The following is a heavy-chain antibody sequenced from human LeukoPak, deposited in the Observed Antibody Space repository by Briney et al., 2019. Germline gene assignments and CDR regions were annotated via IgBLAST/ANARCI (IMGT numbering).Heavy chain of an antibody. CDR3: TSQGYDFWSGYPYFDY. Sequence: PGRSLRLSXTASGFTFGDYAMSWIRHAPGKGLEWVGFIRSKAYGGTTEYAASVKGRFTISRDDSKSIAYLQMNSLKTEDTAVYYCTSQGYDFWSGYPYFDYWGQGTLVTVSS. V-gene: IGHV3-49*03. CDR2: IRSKAYGGTT. J-gene: IGHJ4*02. CDR1: GFTFGDYA. D-gene: IGHD3-3*01.